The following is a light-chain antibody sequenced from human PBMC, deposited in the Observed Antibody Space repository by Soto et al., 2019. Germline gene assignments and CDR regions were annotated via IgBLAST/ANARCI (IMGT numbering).Light chain of an antibody. CDR1: SSNIGTNY. CDR2: RND. J-gene: IGLJ2*01. CDR3: AAWDDSLSGVV. Sequence: QSVLTQPPSASATPGQRVTISCSGSSSNIGTNYVYWYQHLPGTAPKLLIYRNDQRPSGVPDRFSGSMSSTAASLAIGGLRSEDEADYYCAAWDDSLSGVVFGGGTKVTVL. V-gene: IGLV1-47*01.